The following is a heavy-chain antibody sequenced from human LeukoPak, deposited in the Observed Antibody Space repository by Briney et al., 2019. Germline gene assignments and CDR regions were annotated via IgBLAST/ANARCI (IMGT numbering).Heavy chain of an antibody. CDR1: GFTFSSYS. CDR3: ARDHYDYVWGSYRSEGFDY. Sequence: GGSLRLSCAASGFTFSSYSMNWVRQAPGKGLEWVSSISSSSSYIYYADSVKGRFTISRDDAKNSLYLQMNSLRAEDTAVYYCARDHYDYVWGSYRSEGFDYWGQGTLVTVSS. CDR2: ISSSSSYI. V-gene: IGHV3-21*01. J-gene: IGHJ4*02. D-gene: IGHD3-16*02.